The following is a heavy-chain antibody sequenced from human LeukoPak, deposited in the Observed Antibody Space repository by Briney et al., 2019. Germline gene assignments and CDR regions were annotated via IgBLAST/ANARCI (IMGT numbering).Heavy chain of an antibody. CDR1: GFTFSSYA. CDR2: ISGSGHNT. V-gene: IGHV3-23*01. CDR3: AKWREGTMVYFDY. J-gene: IGHJ4*02. D-gene: IGHD3-10*01. Sequence: GESLRLSCAASGFTFSSYAMTWVRQAPGKGLEWVSAISGSGHNTYYADSVKGRFTISRDNSKNTVYLQMNSLSAEDTALYYCAKWREGTMVYFDYWGQGTLVTVSS.